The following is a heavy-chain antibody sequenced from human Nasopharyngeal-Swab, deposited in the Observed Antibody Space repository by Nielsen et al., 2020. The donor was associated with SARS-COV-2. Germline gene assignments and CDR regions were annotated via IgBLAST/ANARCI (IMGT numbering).Heavy chain of an antibody. V-gene: IGHV4-59*12. CDR3: ARDWGGGSRNWFDP. J-gene: IGHJ5*02. D-gene: IGHD2-15*01. CDR2: IYYSGST. Sequence: GSLRLSCTVSGGSISSYYWSWIRQPPGKGLEWIGYIYYSGSTYYNPSLKSRVTISVDTSKNQFSLKLSSVTAADTAVYYCARDWGGGSRNWFDPWGQGTLVTVSS. CDR1: GGSISSYY.